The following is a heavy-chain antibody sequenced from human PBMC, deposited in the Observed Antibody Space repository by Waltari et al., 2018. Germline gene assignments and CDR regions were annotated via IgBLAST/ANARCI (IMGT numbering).Heavy chain of an antibody. J-gene: IGHJ4*02. CDR3: AKGGVTMIVVVIPHFDY. D-gene: IGHD3-22*01. Sequence: EVQLVESGGGLVQPGGSLRLSCAASGFTFSSYAMSWVRQAPGRGLEWVSAISGSGGSTYYADSVKGRFTISRDNSKNTLYLQMNSLRAEDTAVYYCAKGGVTMIVVVIPHFDYWGQGTLVTVSS. CDR2: ISGSGGST. CDR1: GFTFSSYA. V-gene: IGHV3-23*04.